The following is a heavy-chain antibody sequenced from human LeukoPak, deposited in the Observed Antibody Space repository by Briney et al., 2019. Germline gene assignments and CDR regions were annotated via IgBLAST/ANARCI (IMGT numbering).Heavy chain of an antibody. J-gene: IGHJ4*02. Sequence: RASVKVSCKASGYTFTSYAISWVRQAPGQGLEWMGGIIPIFGTANYAQKFQGRVTITADESTSTAYMELSSLRSEDTAVYYCARDGAGYCSTTTCRAGVDYWGQGTLVTVSS. CDR1: GYTFTSYA. V-gene: IGHV1-69*13. CDR2: IIPIFGTA. D-gene: IGHD2-2*01. CDR3: ARDGAGYCSTTTCRAGVDY.